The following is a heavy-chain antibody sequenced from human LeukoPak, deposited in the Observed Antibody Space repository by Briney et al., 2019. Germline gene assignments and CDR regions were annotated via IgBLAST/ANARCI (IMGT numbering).Heavy chain of an antibody. D-gene: IGHD3-22*01. CDR2: IYYSGTT. J-gene: IGHJ4*02. Sequence: SETLSLTCTVSGGSISSYYWNWIRQPPGKGLEWIGYIYYSGTTNYNPSLKSRVTISVDTSKNQFSLKLSSVTAADTAVYYCARHASYYYDSSGYSVFDYWGQGTLVTVSS. CDR3: ARHASYYYDSSGYSVFDY. V-gene: IGHV4-59*08. CDR1: GGSISSYY.